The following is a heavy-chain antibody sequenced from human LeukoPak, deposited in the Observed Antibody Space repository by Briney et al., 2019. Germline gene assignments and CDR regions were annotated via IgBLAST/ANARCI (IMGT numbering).Heavy chain of an antibody. V-gene: IGHV3-9*01. Sequence: GGSLRLSCAASGFIFDEYAVHWVRPAAGEGLEWNSGIRSSSARIGYASSVKGRCTLPRDNAKDSLYLQMTSLRAEDTALYYCAEDFLYESSGYFDYWGQGNLVTVSS. CDR1: GFIFDEYA. CDR2: IRSSSARI. D-gene: IGHD3-22*01. CDR3: AEDFLYESSGYFDY. J-gene: IGHJ4*02.